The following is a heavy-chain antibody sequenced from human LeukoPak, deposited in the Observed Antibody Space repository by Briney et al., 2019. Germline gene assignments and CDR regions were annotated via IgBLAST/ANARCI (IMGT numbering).Heavy chain of an antibody. D-gene: IGHD4-23*01. Sequence: GGSLRLSCAASGFTFSSYAMTWVRQAPGKGLEWVSAITGSGGSTYYADSVKGRFTISRDNSKNTLFLQMNSLGAEDTAVYYCAKDSPYGGNSWGAFHYWGQGTLVTVSS. CDR2: ITGSGGST. CDR3: AKDSPYGGNSWGAFHY. CDR1: GFTFSSYA. V-gene: IGHV3-23*01. J-gene: IGHJ4*02.